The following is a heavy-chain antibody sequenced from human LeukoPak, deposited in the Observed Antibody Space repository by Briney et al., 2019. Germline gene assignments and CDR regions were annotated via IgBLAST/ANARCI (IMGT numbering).Heavy chain of an antibody. CDR2: INHSGST. CDR3: ARIYSSSWFLDWFDP. J-gene: IGHJ5*02. Sequence: PSETLSLTCAVDGGSFSGYYWSWIRQPPGKWLEWIGEINHSGSTNYNPSLKSRVTISVATSKNQFPLKLSSVTAADTAVYYCARIYSSSWFLDWFDPWGQGTLVTVSS. D-gene: IGHD6-13*01. CDR1: GGSFSGYY. V-gene: IGHV4-34*01.